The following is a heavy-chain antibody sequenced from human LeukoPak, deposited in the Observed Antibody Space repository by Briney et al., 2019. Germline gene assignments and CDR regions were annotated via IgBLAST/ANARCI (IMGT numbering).Heavy chain of an antibody. J-gene: IGHJ4*02. CDR1: GGSISSYY. CDR3: ARRGIAAAGYDY. V-gene: IGHV4-59*08. D-gene: IGHD6-13*01. CDR2: IYYSGTT. Sequence: SETLFLTCTVSGGSISSYYGSWIRQPPGKGLEWIGYIYYSGTTNYNPSLKTRVTILVDTSKNQFSLNLSSVTAADTAVYYCARRGIAAAGYDYWGQGTLVTVSS.